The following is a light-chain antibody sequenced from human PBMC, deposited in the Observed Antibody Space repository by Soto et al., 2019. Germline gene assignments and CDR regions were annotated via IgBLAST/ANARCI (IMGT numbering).Light chain of an antibody. Sequence: EIVLTQSPGTLSLSPGETAILSCRASQTVANNYVAWYQQRPGQAPRLLLYGASYRATGVPDRFSGSGSGTDFTLTISRLEPDDSAVYYCQQFGGSPLVTFGGGTNVEIK. CDR1: QTVANNY. V-gene: IGKV3-20*01. CDR3: QQFGGSPLVT. CDR2: GAS. J-gene: IGKJ4*01.